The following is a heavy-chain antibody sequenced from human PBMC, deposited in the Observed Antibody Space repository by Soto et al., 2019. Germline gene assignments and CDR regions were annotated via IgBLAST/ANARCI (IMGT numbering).Heavy chain of an antibody. J-gene: IGHJ4*02. Sequence: QVQLQQWGAGLLKPSETLSPTCAFYGGSLSGSTWSWFRQPPGRGLGWMGEINHSGSTNYNQCLKSRVTISVDTSKNQFSLKLSSVTAADTAVYYCARGSRYYGSGSYYNVLQRFDYWGQGTLVTVSS. V-gene: IGHV4-34*01. CDR2: INHSGST. D-gene: IGHD3-10*01. CDR1: GGSLSGST. CDR3: ARGSRYYGSGSYYNVLQRFDY.